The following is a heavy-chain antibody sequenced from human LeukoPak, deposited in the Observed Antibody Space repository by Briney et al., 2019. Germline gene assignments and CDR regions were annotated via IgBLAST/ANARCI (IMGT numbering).Heavy chain of an antibody. CDR3: ASPRGDDSGGYYTWYFHH. Sequence: SQTPSLTCTVSGGSISSGGYYWSWIRQPPGKGLEWIGYIYHSGSTYYNPSLKSRVTISVDRSKNQFSLKLSSVTAADTAVYFCASPRGDDSGGYYTWYFHHWGQGILVTVSS. J-gene: IGHJ1*01. V-gene: IGHV4-30-2*01. CDR2: IYHSGST. CDR1: GGSISSGGYY. D-gene: IGHD3-22*01.